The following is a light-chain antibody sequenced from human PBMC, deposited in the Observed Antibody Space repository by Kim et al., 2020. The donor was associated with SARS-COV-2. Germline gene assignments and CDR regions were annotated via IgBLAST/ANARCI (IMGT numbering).Light chain of an antibody. CDR1: QSVSSY. CDR3: QQRSNWPPT. J-gene: IGKJ4*01. Sequence: ENVLTQSPATLSLSPGERATLSCRASQSVSSYLAWYQQKPGQAPRLLIYDASNRATGIPARFSGSGSGTDFTLTISSLEPEDFAVYYCQQRSNWPPTFGGGTKVDIK. V-gene: IGKV3-11*01. CDR2: DAS.